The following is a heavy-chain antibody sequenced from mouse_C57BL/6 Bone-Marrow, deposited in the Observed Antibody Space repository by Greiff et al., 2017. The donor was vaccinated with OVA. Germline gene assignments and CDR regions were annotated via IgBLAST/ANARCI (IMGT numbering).Heavy chain of an antibody. Sequence: QVQLQQPGAELVKPGASVKLSCKASGYTFTSYWMHWVKQRPGQGLEWIGMIHPNSGSTNYNEKFKSKATLTVDKSSSTAYMQLSSLTSEDSADYYCARYLITTVHDAMDYWGQGTSVTVSS. CDR3: ARYLITTVHDAMDY. CDR2: IHPNSGST. CDR1: GYTFTSYW. D-gene: IGHD1-1*01. J-gene: IGHJ4*01. V-gene: IGHV1-64*01.